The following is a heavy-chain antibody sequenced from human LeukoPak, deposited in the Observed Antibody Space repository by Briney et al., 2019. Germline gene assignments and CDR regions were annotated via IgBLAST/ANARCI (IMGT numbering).Heavy chain of an antibody. D-gene: IGHD4-11*01. CDR2: INHSGST. V-gene: IGHV4-34*01. J-gene: IGHJ6*02. Sequence: SETLSLTCAVYGGSFSGYYWSWIRQPPGKGLEWIGEINHSGSTNYNPSLKSRVTISVDTSKNQFSLKLSSVTAADTAVYYCAGGLGFRYSYYYYGMDVWGQGTTVTVSS. CDR1: GGSFSGYY. CDR3: AGGLGFRYSYYYYGMDV.